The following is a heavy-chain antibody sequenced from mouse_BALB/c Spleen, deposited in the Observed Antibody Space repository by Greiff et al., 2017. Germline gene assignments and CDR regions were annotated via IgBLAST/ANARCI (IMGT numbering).Heavy chain of an antibody. CDR3: ASYYGSSWYFDV. D-gene: IGHD1-1*01. V-gene: IGHV1-63*02. Sequence: VKLQESGAELVRPGTSVKMSCKAAGYTFTNYWIGWVKQRPGHGLEWIGDIYPGGGYTNYNEKFKGKATLTADTSSSTAYMQLSSLTSEDSAIYYCASYYGSSWYFDVWGAGTTVTVSS. CDR2: IYPGGGYT. CDR1: GYTFTNYW. J-gene: IGHJ1*01.